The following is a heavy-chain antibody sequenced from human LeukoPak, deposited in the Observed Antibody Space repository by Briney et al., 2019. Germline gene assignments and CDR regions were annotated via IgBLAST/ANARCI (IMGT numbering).Heavy chain of an antibody. V-gene: IGHV3-64*01. J-gene: IGHJ5*02. CDR2: ISSNGGST. Sequence: GGSLRLSCAASGFTFSSYAMHWVRQAPGKGLEYVSAISSNGGSTYYANSVKGRFTISRDNSKNTLYLQMGSLRAEDMAVYYCARDTPWVGFDPWGQGTLVTVSS. CDR1: GFTFSSYA. CDR3: ARDTPWVGFDP. D-gene: IGHD2-15*01.